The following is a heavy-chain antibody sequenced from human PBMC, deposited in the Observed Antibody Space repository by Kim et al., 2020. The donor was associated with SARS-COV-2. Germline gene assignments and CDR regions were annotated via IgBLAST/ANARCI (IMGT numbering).Heavy chain of an antibody. CDR2: IVVGSGNT. Sequence: SVKVSCKASGFTFTSSAVQWVRQARGQRLEWIGWIVVGSGNTNYAQKFQERVTITRDMSTSTAYMELSSLRSEDTAVYYCAAPVRGYSYGFDYWGQGTLVTVSS. J-gene: IGHJ4*02. D-gene: IGHD5-18*01. CDR3: AAPVRGYSYGFDY. CDR1: GFTFTSSA. V-gene: IGHV1-58*01.